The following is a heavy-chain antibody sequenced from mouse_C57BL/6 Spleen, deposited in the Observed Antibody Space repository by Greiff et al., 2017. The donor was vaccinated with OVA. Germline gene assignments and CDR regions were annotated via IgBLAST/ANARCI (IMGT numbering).Heavy chain of an antibody. V-gene: IGHV7-3*01. CDR1: GFTFTDYY. CDR2: IRNKANGYTT. D-gene: IGHD2-5*01. J-gene: IGHJ4*01. CDR3: ARSYSKWDAMDY. Sequence: EVKLVESGGGLVQPGGSLSLSCAASGFTFTDYYMSWVRQPPGKALEWLGFIRNKANGYTTEYSASVKGRFTISRDNSQSILYLQMNALRAEDSATYYCARSYSKWDAMDYWGQGTSVTVSS.